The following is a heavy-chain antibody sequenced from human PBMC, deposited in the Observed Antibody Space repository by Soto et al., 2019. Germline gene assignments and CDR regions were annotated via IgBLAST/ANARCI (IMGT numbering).Heavy chain of an antibody. J-gene: IGHJ6*02. Sequence: GGSLRLSCAASGFTFSSYAMSWVRQAPGKGLEWVSAISGSGGSTYYADSVKGRFTISRDNSKNTLYLQMNSLRAEDTAVYYCAKDLKGYCSGGSCPTQYYYGMDVWGQGTTVTISS. V-gene: IGHV3-23*01. D-gene: IGHD2-15*01. CDR1: GFTFSSYA. CDR3: AKDLKGYCSGGSCPTQYYYGMDV. CDR2: ISGSGGST.